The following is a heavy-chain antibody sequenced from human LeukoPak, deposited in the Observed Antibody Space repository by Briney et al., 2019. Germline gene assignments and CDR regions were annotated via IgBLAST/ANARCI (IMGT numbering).Heavy chain of an antibody. D-gene: IGHD3-10*01. V-gene: IGHV1-2*02. CDR3: AGGMPWFLGSTYLFVF. CDR2: INPDSGGT. J-gene: IGHJ4*02. CDR1: GYTFTSNY. Sequence: EASVTVSFKGAGYTFTSNYIRWVRQAPGQGLEWVGWINPDSGGTNSAQKFRGRVTMTRDTSISTAYMELSRLTSDETAVYYCAGGMPWFLGSTYLFVFWGQGTLVTVSS.